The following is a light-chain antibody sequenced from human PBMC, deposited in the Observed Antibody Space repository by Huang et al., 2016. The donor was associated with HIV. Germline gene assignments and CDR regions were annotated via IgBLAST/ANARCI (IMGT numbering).Light chain of an antibody. Sequence: DIQMTQSPSALSASVGDRVTITCRASQSIGTWLAWYQQKHGKPPKLLSYKAYTLHGGVPSRFGGGGSGTEFNLTIRSLQPDDFATYFCQQYNSYSGKFGQGTKVESK. V-gene: IGKV1-5*03. CDR2: KAY. CDR1: QSIGTW. J-gene: IGKJ1*01. CDR3: QQYNSYSGK.